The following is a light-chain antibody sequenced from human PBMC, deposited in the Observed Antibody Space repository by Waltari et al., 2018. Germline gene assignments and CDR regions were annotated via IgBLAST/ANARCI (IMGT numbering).Light chain of an antibody. Sequence: QSALTQPASVSGSPGQSITISCTGTSSDIGAYNYVSWYQHLPGKAPKLIIAEVRRRPSWVSHRFSGSKSGNMASLTISGLQSEDEADYYCNSYTTSSTWVFGGVTKLTVL. CDR2: EVR. V-gene: IGLV2-14*01. CDR1: SSDIGAYNY. J-gene: IGLJ3*02. CDR3: NSYTTSSTWV.